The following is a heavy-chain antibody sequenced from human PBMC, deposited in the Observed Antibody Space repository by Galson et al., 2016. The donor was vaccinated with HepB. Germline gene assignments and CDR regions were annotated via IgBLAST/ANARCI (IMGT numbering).Heavy chain of an antibody. V-gene: IGHV3-30*18. Sequence: SLRLSCAASGFTFNNYAMFWVRQAPGKGLEWVAAISYDGSHKSYSDSVKGRFIISRDNSRNTLYLQMNSLRGEDTAMYYCAKELMTTVAIDRNYFDPWGQGTLVTVSS. J-gene: IGHJ5*02. CDR1: GFTFNNYA. D-gene: IGHD4-23*01. CDR3: AKELMTTVAIDRNYFDP. CDR2: ISYDGSHK.